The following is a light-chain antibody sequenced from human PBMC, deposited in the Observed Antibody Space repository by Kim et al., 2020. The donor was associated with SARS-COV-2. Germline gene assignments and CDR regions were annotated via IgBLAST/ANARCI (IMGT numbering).Light chain of an antibody. Sequence: DIVLTQSPGALSLSPGDRATLSCRASQSLTSNYLAWYQQKPGQAPRLLVYGASSRATGIPDRFSGSGSGTDFTLTISRLEPEDFAVYYCQQYGSSLMYTFGQGTKLEI. CDR2: GAS. V-gene: IGKV3-20*01. CDR3: QQYGSSLMYT. J-gene: IGKJ2*01. CDR1: QSLTSNY.